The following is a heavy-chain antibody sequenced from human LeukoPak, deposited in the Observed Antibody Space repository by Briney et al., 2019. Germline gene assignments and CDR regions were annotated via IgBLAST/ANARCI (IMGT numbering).Heavy chain of an antibody. CDR3: AKGAGTGYYYYYYMDV. D-gene: IGHD6-19*01. V-gene: IGHV3-9*01. Sequence: GGSLRLSCAASGFTFDDYAMHWVRQAPGKGLEWVSGISWNSGSIGYADSVKGRFTISRDNAKNSLYLQMNSLRAEDTALYYCAKGAGTGYYYYYYMDVWGKGTTVTVSS. J-gene: IGHJ6*03. CDR2: ISWNSGSI. CDR1: GFTFDDYA.